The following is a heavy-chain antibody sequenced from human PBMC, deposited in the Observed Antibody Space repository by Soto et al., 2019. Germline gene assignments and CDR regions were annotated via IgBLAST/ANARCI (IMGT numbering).Heavy chain of an antibody. V-gene: IGHV4-39*02. CDR3: ASRFKGGVGNQYVY. Sequence: SETLSLTCKVSVGSISSTGHRCAWIRQAPGTGLEWIATIYYSGSTYYNPSLKSRVTISADTSQNHFSLKLSSVTAADTAVYYCASRFKGGVGNQYVYWVQ. CDR2: IYYSGST. CDR1: VGSISSTGHR. D-gene: IGHD3-10*02. J-gene: IGHJ4*02.